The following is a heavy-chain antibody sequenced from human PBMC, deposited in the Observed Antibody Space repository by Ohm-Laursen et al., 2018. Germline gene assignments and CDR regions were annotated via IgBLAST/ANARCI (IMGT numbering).Heavy chain of an antibody. CDR3: AKDGEQLAQYYFED. V-gene: IGHV3-53*01. J-gene: IGHJ4*02. CDR1: GFTVTSTY. CDR2: IFSGGDT. Sequence: SLRLSCAASGFTVTSTYISWVRQAPGKGLEWVSVIFSGGDTLYADSVKGRFSVSRDSSSNTLFLQMNSLRAADTAVYYCAKDGEQLAQYYFEDWGQGTPVTVSS. D-gene: IGHD1-26*01.